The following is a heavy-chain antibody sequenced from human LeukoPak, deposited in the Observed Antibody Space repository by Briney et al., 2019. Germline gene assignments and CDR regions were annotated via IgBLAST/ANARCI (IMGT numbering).Heavy chain of an antibody. J-gene: IGHJ4*02. CDR3: AKQQGAYNYYFDY. D-gene: IGHD5-24*01. Sequence: PVGCLRLSCAASGFNFSTYSLNWVRQAPGKGLEWVSSISSSSIYIYYANSVKGRFTISRDNSKNTLYLQMNSLRAEDTAVYYCAKQQGAYNYYFDYWGQGTLVTVSS. V-gene: IGHV3-21*04. CDR2: ISSSSIYI. CDR1: GFNFSTYS.